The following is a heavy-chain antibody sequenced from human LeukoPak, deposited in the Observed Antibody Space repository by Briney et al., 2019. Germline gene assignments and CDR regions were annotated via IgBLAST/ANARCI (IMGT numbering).Heavy chain of an antibody. Sequence: SQTLSLTCAISGDSVSSNSAAWNWIRQSPSRGLEWLGRTYYRSKWYNDYAVSVKSRITINPDTSKNQFSLQLNSVTPEDTAVYYCARENYYDSSGYISAFDIWGQGTMVTVSS. V-gene: IGHV6-1*01. D-gene: IGHD3-22*01. CDR1: GDSVSSNSAA. CDR2: TYYRSKWYN. CDR3: ARENYYDSSGYISAFDI. J-gene: IGHJ3*02.